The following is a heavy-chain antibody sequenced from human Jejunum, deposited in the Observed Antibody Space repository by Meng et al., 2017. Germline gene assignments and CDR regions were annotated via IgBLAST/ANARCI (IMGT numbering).Heavy chain of an antibody. D-gene: IGHD1-14*01. V-gene: IGHV4-34*01. Sequence: PWGAGLLKPSETLALTFAVYGGSFSGFYLSWIRQPPGKGLEWIGEIHPSGSTDYNPSLKSRLTISLDTSKNQFSLSLNSATAADTGIYYCTRGTDRAKSGDYWGQGTLVTVSS. CDR3: TRGTDRAKSGDY. CDR1: GGSFSGFY. J-gene: IGHJ4*02. CDR2: IHPSGST.